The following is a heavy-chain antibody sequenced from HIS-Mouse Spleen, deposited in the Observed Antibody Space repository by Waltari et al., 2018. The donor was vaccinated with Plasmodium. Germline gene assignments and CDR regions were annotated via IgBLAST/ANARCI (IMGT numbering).Heavy chain of an antibody. V-gene: IGHV3-7*01. CDR3: ASSWYWYFDL. CDR2: RKQDGSEK. CDR1: GFTFSSYW. J-gene: IGHJ2*01. D-gene: IGHD6-13*01. Sequence: EVQLVESGGGLVQPGGSLRLSCAASGFTFSSYWMSWVRQAPGKGLEGGANRKQDGSEKYYVDSVKCRFTISRDNAKNSLYLQMNSLRAEDTAVYYCASSWYWYFDLWGRGTLVTVSS.